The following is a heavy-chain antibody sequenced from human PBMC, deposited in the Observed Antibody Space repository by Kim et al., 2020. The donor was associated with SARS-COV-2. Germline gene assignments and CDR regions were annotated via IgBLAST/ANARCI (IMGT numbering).Heavy chain of an antibody. V-gene: IGHV4-39*01. D-gene: IGHD6-19*01. CDR1: GGSISSISYY. Sequence: SETLSLTCSFSGGSISSISYYWGWIRQPPGKGLEWIGNIYYSGSTYYNPSLKSRVTISVDTSKNQFSLKLSSVTAADTAVYYCARIPVADDKIDYWGQGTLVTVSS. J-gene: IGHJ4*02. CDR3: ARIPVADDKIDY. CDR2: IYYSGST.